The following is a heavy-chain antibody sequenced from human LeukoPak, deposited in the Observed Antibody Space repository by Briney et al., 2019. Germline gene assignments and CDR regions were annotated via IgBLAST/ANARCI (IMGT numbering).Heavy chain of an antibody. J-gene: IGHJ5*02. CDR3: AIGSWKFDP. V-gene: IGHV4-59*01. Sequence: SETLSLTCTVSGGSISNYYWSWIRQPPGKGLEWIGYIYYTENTNYNPFLKSRVTISLDPSKNHFSLKLSSVTAADAAVYYCAIGSWKFDPWGQGTLVTVSS. CDR2: IYYTENT. CDR1: GGSISNYY. D-gene: IGHD1-1*01.